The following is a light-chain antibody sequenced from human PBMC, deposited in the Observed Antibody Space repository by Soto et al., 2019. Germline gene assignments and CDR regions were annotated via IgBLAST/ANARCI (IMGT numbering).Light chain of an antibody. CDR3: LQYGSTPFT. V-gene: IGKV3-20*01. J-gene: IGKJ3*01. CDR2: GAS. Sequence: EIVLTQSPGTLSLSPGDRATLSCRASQSVSTNYLAWYQQSLGQAPRLLIYGASSRATGIPDRFSGNGSGTDFTLTISGLELEDFAVYYCLQYGSTPFTFGPGTKVDI. CDR1: QSVSTNY.